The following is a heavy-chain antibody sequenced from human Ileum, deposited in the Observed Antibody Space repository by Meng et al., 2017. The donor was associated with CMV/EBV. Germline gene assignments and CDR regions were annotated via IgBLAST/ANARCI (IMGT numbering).Heavy chain of an antibody. J-gene: IGHJ6*02. D-gene: IGHD1-1*01. V-gene: IGHV3-11*01. CDR1: GFTFSDYY. CDR3: VRAQRIRDHGGASYQGMDV. CDR2: TSTTGSLT. Sequence: SLMISCAASGFTFSDYYMSWMRPAPGEGLEWVSYTSTTGSLTYYVNSMKGRITVSRDNAKNSLYLQMNRLRAEDTAVYYCVRAQRIRDHGGASYQGMDVWGQGTRVTVSS.